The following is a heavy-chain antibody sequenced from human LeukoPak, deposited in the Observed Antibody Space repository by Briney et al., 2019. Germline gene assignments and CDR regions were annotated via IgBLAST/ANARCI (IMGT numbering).Heavy chain of an antibody. CDR3: ASWVMVRGLYGMDV. V-gene: IGHV3-53*01. CDR2: MYSGGST. CDR1: GFTVSSNY. Sequence: GGSLRLSCAASGFTVSSNYMSWVHQAPGKGLEWVSVMYSGGSTYYADSVKGRFTISRDNSKNTLYLQMNSLRAEDTAVYYCASWVMVRGLYGMDVWGQGTTVTVSS. J-gene: IGHJ6*02. D-gene: IGHD3-10*01.